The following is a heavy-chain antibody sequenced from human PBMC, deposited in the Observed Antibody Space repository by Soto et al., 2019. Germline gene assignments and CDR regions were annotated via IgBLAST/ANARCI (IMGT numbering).Heavy chain of an antibody. Sequence: TGGSLRLSCAASGFSFSSSAMSWVRQAPGKRLEWVSTFRESGGTTHYADPVKGRFTISRDTSNNILFLQMNSLRAEDTAVYYCARGSDFWSGPKVYYMDVWGKGTTVTVS. V-gene: IGHV3-23*01. CDR1: GFSFSSSA. CDR2: FRESGGTT. D-gene: IGHD3-3*01. CDR3: ARGSDFWSGPKVYYMDV. J-gene: IGHJ6*03.